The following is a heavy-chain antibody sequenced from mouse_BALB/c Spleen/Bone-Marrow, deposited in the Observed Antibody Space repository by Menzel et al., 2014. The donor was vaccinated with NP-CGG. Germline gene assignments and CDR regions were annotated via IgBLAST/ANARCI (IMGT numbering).Heavy chain of an antibody. CDR2: ISNLAYSI. Sequence: EVKLMESGGGLVQPGGSRKLSCAASGFTFSDYGMAWVRRAPGKGPEWVAFISNLAYSIYYADTVTGRFTISRENAKNTLYLEMSSLRSEDTAMYYCARDQVYYYGSSYGYFDAWGAGTTVTVSS. CDR1: GFTFSDYG. D-gene: IGHD1-1*01. J-gene: IGHJ1*01. V-gene: IGHV5-15*02. CDR3: ARDQVYYYGSSYGYFDA.